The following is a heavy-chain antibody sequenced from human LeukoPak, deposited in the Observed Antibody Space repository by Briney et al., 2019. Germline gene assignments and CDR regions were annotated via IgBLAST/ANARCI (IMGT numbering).Heavy chain of an antibody. CDR2: IRHDESKT. V-gene: IGHV3-30*02. Sequence: GGSLRLSCAASGLIFSSYGMHWVRQAPGEGLEWVAYIRHDESKTFYADSVKGRFTISKDNSKNTLYLQMHSLRAEDTALYYCAKPVIPSAYQGTYYMDVWGKGTTVTVSS. D-gene: IGHD3-16*01. J-gene: IGHJ6*03. CDR1: GLIFSSYG. CDR3: AKPVIPSAYQGTYYMDV.